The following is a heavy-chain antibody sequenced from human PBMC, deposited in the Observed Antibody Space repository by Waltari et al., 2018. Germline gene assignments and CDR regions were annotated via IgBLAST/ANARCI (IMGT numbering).Heavy chain of an antibody. Sequence: QVQLVQSGAELKKPGASVKLSCRASGYDFTAYYIHWVRQAPGEGLEWMGRVNPNTGATDYAQRFQDRVTMTRDTSITTVYMDLSRLTSDDTAVYFCARGSGSQAGLWGQGTLVTVSS. D-gene: IGHD1-26*01. V-gene: IGHV1-2*06. CDR3: ARGSGSQAGL. CDR2: VNPNTGAT. J-gene: IGHJ4*02. CDR1: GYDFTAYY.